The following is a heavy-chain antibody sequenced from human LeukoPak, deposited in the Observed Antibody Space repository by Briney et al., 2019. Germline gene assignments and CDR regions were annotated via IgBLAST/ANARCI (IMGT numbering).Heavy chain of an antibody. V-gene: IGHV1-69*05. CDR1: GGTFGSYA. J-gene: IGHJ4*02. Sequence: GASVKVSCKASGGTFGSYAISWVRQAPGQGLEWMGGIIPIFGTANYAQKFQGRVTITTDESTSTAYMELSSLRSEDTAVYYCARETPGYSSIFDYWGQGTLVTVSS. D-gene: IGHD6-19*01. CDR3: ARETPGYSSIFDY. CDR2: IIPIFGTA.